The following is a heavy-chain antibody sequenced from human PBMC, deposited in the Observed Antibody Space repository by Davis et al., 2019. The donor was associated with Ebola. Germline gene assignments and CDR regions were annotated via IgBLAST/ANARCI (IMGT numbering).Heavy chain of an antibody. V-gene: IGHV3-21*01. Sequence: GESLKISCAASGFTFSSYSMNWVRQAPGKGLEWVSSISSSSSYIYYADSVKGRFTISRDNAKNSLYLQMNSLRAEDTAVYYCARAVLSAAINYWGQGTLVTVSS. CDR2: ISSSSSYI. CDR3: ARAVLSAAINY. CDR1: GFTFSSYS. J-gene: IGHJ4*02. D-gene: IGHD2-2*01.